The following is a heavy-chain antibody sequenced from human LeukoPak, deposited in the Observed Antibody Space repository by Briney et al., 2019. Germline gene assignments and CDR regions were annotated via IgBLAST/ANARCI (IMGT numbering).Heavy chain of an antibody. CDR3: AKHSAGSGSYFYNWFDP. Sequence: PGGSLRLSCAASGFTFSSYAMSWVRQAPGKGLEWVSAISGSGGSTYYADSVKGRFTISRDHSKNTLYLQMNSLRAEDTAVYYCAKHSAGSGSYFYNWFDPWGQGTLVTVSS. CDR1: GFTFSSYA. V-gene: IGHV3-23*01. CDR2: ISGSGGST. D-gene: IGHD3-10*01. J-gene: IGHJ5*02.